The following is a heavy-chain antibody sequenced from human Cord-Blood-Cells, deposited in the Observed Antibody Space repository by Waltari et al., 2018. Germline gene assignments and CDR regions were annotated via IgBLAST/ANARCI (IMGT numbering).Heavy chain of an antibody. Sequence: QLQLQESGPGLVKPSETLSLTCTVSGGSISSSSYSWGWIRQPPGKGLEWIGSIYYSGSTSYNPSLKSRVTISVDTSKNQFSLKLSSVTAADTAVYYCARLDFWSGYYDYWGQGTLVTVSS. D-gene: IGHD3-3*01. CDR1: GGSISSSSYS. CDR3: ARLDFWSGYYDY. J-gene: IGHJ4*02. CDR2: IYYSGST. V-gene: IGHV4-39*01.